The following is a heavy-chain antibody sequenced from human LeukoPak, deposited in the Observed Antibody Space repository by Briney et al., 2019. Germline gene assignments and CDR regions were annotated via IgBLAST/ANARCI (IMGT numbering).Heavy chain of an antibody. CDR3: ARDNSVGGIAWWFDP. V-gene: IGHV1-2*02. D-gene: IGHD1-26*01. J-gene: IGHJ5*02. Sequence: ASVKVSCKASGYTFTGYYMHWVRQAPGQGLEWMGWINPNSGGTNYAQKFQGRVTMTRDTSISTAYMELSGLRSDDTAVYYCARDNSVGGIAWWFDPWGQGTLVTVSS. CDR2: INPNSGGT. CDR1: GYTFTGYY.